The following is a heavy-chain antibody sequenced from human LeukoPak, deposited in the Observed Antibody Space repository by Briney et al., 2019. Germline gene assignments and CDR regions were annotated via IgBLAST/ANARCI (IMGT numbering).Heavy chain of an antibody. Sequence: SETLSLTCAVYGGSFSGYYWSWIRQPPGKGLEWIGEINHSGSTNYNPSLKSRVTISVDTSKNQFSLKLSSVTAADTAVYYCARDIQQLVGGWGQGTLVTVSS. CDR3: ARDIQQLVGG. CDR1: GGSFSGYY. D-gene: IGHD6-13*01. CDR2: INHSGST. J-gene: IGHJ4*02. V-gene: IGHV4-34*01.